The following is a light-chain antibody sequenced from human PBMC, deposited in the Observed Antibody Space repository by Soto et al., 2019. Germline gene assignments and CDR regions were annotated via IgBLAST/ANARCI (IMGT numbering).Light chain of an antibody. CDR3: CSYGGSYTWV. Sequence: QSVLTQPPSASGSPGQSVTISCTGASSDVGGYNYVSWYQQHPGKAPKLMIYEVNKRPSGVPNRFSGSKFGNTASLTVSGLQGEDEADYYCCSYGGSYTWVFGGGTKLTVL. J-gene: IGLJ3*02. CDR2: EVN. CDR1: SSDVGGYNY. V-gene: IGLV2-8*01.